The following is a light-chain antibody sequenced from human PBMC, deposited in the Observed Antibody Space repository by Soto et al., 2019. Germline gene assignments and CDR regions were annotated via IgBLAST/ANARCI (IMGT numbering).Light chain of an antibody. CDR3: AAWDDSLNGSYV. V-gene: IGLV1-44*01. J-gene: IGLJ1*01. CDR1: SSNIGRNT. CDR2: SNS. Sequence: QSVLTQPPSASGTPGQRVTISCSGSSSNIGRNTVNWYQQLPGTAPKRLIYSNSQRPSGVPDRFSGSKSGTSASLAISGLPSEDEADYYCAAWDDSLNGSYVLGTGTKLTVL.